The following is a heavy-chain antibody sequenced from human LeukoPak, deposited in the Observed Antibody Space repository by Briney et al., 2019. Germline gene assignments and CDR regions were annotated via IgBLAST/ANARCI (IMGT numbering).Heavy chain of an antibody. CDR3: AHRLYDFWSGDANWFDP. V-gene: IGHV2-5*01. CDR2: IYWNDDK. CDR1: GFSLSSSGVG. Sequence: SGPTLVNPTQTLTLTCTFSGFSLSSSGVGVGWIRQPPGKALEWLALIYWNDDKRYSPSLKSRLTITKDTSKNQVVLTMTNMDPVDTATYYCAHRLYDFWSGDANWFDPWGQGTLVTVSS. D-gene: IGHD3-3*01. J-gene: IGHJ5*02.